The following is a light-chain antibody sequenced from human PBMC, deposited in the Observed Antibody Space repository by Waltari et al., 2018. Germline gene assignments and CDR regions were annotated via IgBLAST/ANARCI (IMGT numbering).Light chain of an antibody. CDR3: QQRSNWPALT. CDR1: QSVSRY. Sequence: EIVLTQSPATLSLSPGERATLSCRASQSVSRYLAWYQQKPGQAPRRLIYDASNRATGIPARFSGSGSETDFPLTISGLEPEDFAVYYCQQRSNWPALTFGGGTKVEIK. J-gene: IGKJ4*01. CDR2: DAS. V-gene: IGKV3-11*01.